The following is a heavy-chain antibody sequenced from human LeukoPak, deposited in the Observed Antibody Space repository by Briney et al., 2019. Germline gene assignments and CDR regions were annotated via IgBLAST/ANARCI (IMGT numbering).Heavy chain of an antibody. D-gene: IGHD3-10*01. CDR3: ARWGNYGSGSLDVYYYYMDV. V-gene: IGHV4-39*01. Sequence: PSETLSLTCTVSGGSISSSSYYWGWIRQPPGKGLEWIGSIYYSGSTYYNPSLKSRVTISVDTSKNQFSLKLSSVTAADTAVYYCARWGNYGSGSLDVYYYYMDVWGKGTTVTISS. J-gene: IGHJ6*03. CDR2: IYYSGST. CDR1: GGSISSSSYY.